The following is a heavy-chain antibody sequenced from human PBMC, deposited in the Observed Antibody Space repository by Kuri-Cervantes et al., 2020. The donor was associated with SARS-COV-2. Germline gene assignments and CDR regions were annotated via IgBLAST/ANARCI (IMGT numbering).Heavy chain of an antibody. CDR2: ISYDGSNE. Sequence: GESLKISCAASGFTFSSCAMHWVRLAPGKGLEWVAFISYDGSNEYYADSVRGRFTISRDNSNNTLYLPVNCLRAEDTALYYCAKDRVGVLDSWGQGTQVTVSS. CDR1: GFTFSSCA. CDR3: AKDRVGVLDS. D-gene: IGHD2-21*01. V-gene: IGHV3-30*01. J-gene: IGHJ5*01.